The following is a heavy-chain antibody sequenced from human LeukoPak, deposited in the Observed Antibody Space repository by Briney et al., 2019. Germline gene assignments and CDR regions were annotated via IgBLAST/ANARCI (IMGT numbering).Heavy chain of an antibody. CDR2: ISSSSSYI. CDR1: GFTFSSYS. CDR3: ARDEGLWFGELRGDGHWFDP. V-gene: IGHV3-21*01. Sequence: PGGSLRLSCAASGFTFSSYSMNWVRQAPGEGLEWVSSISSSSSYIYYADSVKGRFTISRDNAKNSLYLQMNSLRAEDTAVYYCARDEGLWFGELRGDGHWFDPWGQGTLVTVSS. D-gene: IGHD3-10*01. J-gene: IGHJ5*02.